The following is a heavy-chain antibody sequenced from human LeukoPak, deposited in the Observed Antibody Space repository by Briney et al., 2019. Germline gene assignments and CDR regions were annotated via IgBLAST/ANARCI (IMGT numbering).Heavy chain of an antibody. D-gene: IGHD3-16*02. V-gene: IGHV1-18*01. CDR3: ATDILLRLGELSFSLDY. J-gene: IGHJ4*02. Sequence: ASVKVSCKASGYTFTSYYMHWVRQAPGHGLGWMGWVSGYNGNTNYAQNLQGRVTMTTDTSTSTVYMELRSLRSDDTAVYYCATDILLRLGELSFSLDYWGQGTLVTVSS. CDR2: VSGYNGNT. CDR1: GYTFTSYY.